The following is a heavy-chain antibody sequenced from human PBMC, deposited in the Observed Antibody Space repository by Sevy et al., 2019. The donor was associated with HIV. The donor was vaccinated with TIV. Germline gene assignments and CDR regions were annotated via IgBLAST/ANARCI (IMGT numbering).Heavy chain of an antibody. D-gene: IGHD1-26*01. CDR1: GFTFTNYP. Sequence: GESLKISCAASGFTFTNYPMTWVRQAPGKGPEWVSSISSSRGTTCYADSVKGRFTISRDNSKNMLYLQMSTLRADDTAVYYCAKRTTTSAFDIWGQGTMVTVSS. V-gene: IGHV3-23*01. CDR2: ISSSRGTT. CDR3: AKRTTTSAFDI. J-gene: IGHJ3*02.